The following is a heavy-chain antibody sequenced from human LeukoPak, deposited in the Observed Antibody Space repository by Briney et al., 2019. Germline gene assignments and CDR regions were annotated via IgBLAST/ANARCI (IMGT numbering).Heavy chain of an antibody. Sequence: TSLKVSCKASGYTFTSYYMHSVRQAPGHALEWMGIINPSGSSTSYAQKFQGRVHMTRDMSTSTVYMELSSLRSEDKAVYYCARDLRLRGYCSGGSCYSLAGVVDYWGQGTLVSVSS. CDR1: GYTFTSYY. V-gene: IGHV1-46*01. CDR2: INPSGSST. J-gene: IGHJ4*02. CDR3: ARDLRLRGYCSGGSCYSLAGVVDY. D-gene: IGHD2-15*01.